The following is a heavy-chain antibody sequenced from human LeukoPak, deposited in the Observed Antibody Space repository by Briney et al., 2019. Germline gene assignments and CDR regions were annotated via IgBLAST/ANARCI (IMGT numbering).Heavy chain of an antibody. CDR2: IYYSGST. V-gene: IGHV4-59*08. J-gene: IGHJ3*02. CDR3: ASFTMVRGKGDAFDI. CDR1: GGSISSYY. Sequence: PSETLSLTCTVSGGSISSYYWSWIRQPPGKGLEGIGYIYYSGSTNYNPSLKSRVTISVDTSKNQFSLKLSSVTAADTAVYYCASFTMVRGKGDAFDIWGQGTMVTVSS. D-gene: IGHD3-10*01.